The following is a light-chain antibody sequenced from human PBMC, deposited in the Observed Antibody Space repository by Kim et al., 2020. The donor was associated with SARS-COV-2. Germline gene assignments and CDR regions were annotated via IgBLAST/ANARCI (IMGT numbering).Light chain of an antibody. CDR1: QSVLYSSNNKNY. CDR2: WAS. V-gene: IGKV4-1*01. Sequence: DIVMTQSPDSLAVSLGERATINCKSSQSVLYSSNNKNYLAWFQQKPGQPPKLLIHWASTRESGVPDRFSGSGSGTDFTLTISSLQAEDVAVYYCQEYYSTLGTFGQGTKVDIK. J-gene: IGKJ1*01. CDR3: QEYYSTLGT.